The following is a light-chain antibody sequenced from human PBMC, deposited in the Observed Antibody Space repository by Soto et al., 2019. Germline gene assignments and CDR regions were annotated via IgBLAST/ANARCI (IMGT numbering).Light chain of an antibody. CDR3: QHYDNLPSIT. CDR1: QDITNH. J-gene: IGKJ5*01. V-gene: IGKV1-33*01. CDR2: DAP. Sequence: DIQMTQSPSSLSASAGDRVTITCQASQDITNHLNWFQQKPGQAPQLLIYDAPNLGTGVPSRFSGSGSGTDFSFTISSLQPEDIATYYCQHYDNLPSITFGQGTRLEIK.